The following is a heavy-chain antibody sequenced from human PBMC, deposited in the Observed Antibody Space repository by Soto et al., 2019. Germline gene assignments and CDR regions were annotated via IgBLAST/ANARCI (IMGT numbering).Heavy chain of an antibody. Sequence: SETLSLTCAVSGGSISSSNWWSWVRQPPGKGLEWIGEIHPSGSTYYNPFLKTRVTLSQDTSKKQFSLNLISVTAADTGEYYCSRGNDAYKGGRTWGQGTLVTSPQ. D-gene: IGHD1-1*01. J-gene: IGHJ5*02. CDR3: SRGNDAYKGGRT. CDR2: IHPSGST. V-gene: IGHV4-4*02. CDR1: GGSISSSNW.